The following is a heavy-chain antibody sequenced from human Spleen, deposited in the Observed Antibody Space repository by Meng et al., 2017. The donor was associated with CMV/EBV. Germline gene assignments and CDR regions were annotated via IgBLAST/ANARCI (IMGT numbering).Heavy chain of an antibody. Sequence: ISSGGYYWSWIRQHPGKGLEWIGYIYYSGSTYYNPSLKSRVTISVDTSKNQFSLKLSSVTAADTAVYYCARGPFYDYVWGSYRYFDYWGQGTLVTVSS. D-gene: IGHD3-16*02. V-gene: IGHV4-31*02. J-gene: IGHJ4*02. CDR1: ISSGGYY. CDR2: IYYSGST. CDR3: ARGPFYDYVWGSYRYFDY.